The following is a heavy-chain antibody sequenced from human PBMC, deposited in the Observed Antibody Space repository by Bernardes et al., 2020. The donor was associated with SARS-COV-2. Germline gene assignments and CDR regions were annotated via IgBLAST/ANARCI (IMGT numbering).Heavy chain of an antibody. J-gene: IGHJ4*02. CDR1: GGSISSSSYY. Sequence: ETLSLTCTVSGGSISSSSYYWGWIRQPPGKGLEWIGSIYYSGSTYYNPSLKSRVTISVDTSKNQFSLKLSSVTAADTAVYYCARQTIMVLRFLEWLPGYFDYWGQGTLVTVSS. V-gene: IGHV4-39*01. CDR3: ARQTIMVLRFLEWLPGYFDY. D-gene: IGHD3-3*01. CDR2: IYYSGST.